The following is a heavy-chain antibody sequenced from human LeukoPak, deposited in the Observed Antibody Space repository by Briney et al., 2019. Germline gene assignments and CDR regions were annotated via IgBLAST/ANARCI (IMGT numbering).Heavy chain of an antibody. Sequence: SETLSLTCTVSGGSISSYYWSWIRQPPGKGLEWIGYIYYSGSTNYNPSLKSRVTISVDTSKNQFSLKLSSVTAADTAVYYCAKAPEYYGSGSYYPYYYYYGMDVWGQGTTVTVSS. CDR2: IYYSGST. V-gene: IGHV4-59*01. J-gene: IGHJ6*02. D-gene: IGHD3-10*01. CDR3: AKAPEYYGSGSYYPYYYYYGMDV. CDR1: GGSISSYY.